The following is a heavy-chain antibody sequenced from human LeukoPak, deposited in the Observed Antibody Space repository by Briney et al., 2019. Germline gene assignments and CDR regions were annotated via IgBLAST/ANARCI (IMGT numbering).Heavy chain of an antibody. CDR1: GFTFSSYG. Sequence: GGSLRLSCGASGFTFSSYGMHWVRQAQGKGLEWVAFTRYDGSHKDYADSVKGRFTISRDNSKNTLYLEMNSLRDEDTAVYYCAKAAPGYGNPIDYWGQGILVTVSS. V-gene: IGHV3-30*02. CDR3: AKAAPGYGNPIDY. CDR2: TRYDGSHK. D-gene: IGHD2-15*01. J-gene: IGHJ4*02.